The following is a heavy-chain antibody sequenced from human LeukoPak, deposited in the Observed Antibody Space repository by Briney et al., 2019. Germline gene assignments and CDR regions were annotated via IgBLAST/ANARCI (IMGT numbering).Heavy chain of an antibody. CDR1: GGSVSRGSYY. V-gene: IGHV4-61*01. D-gene: IGHD1-14*01. CDR3: ARHWGDSPNHSDDLYAFDI. CDR2: IYYSGST. Sequence: SETLSLTCTVSGGSVSRGSYYWSWIRQPPGKGLEWIGYIYYSGSTNYNPSLRSRVTISVDTSKNQFSLKLSSVTAADAAVYYCARHWGDSPNHSDDLYAFDIWGQGTMVTVSS. J-gene: IGHJ3*02.